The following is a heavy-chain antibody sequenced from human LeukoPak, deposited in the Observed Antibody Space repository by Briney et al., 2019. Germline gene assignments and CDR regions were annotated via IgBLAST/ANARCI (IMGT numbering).Heavy chain of an antibody. CDR3: ARGPSGDSSGFPFDH. J-gene: IGHJ4*02. V-gene: IGHV1-2*02. CDR1: GYTFTGYY. D-gene: IGHD3-22*01. Sequence: ASVKVSCKASGYTFTGYYMHWVRQAPGQGPEWMGWINPDSGVTSYAQKFQGRVTMTRDTSINTAYMEMNRLRSDDTAVYYCARGPSGDSSGFPFDHWGQGTLVTVSS. CDR2: INPDSGVT.